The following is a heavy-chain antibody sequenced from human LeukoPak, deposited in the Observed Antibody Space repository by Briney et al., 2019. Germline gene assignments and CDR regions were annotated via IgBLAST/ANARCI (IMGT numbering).Heavy chain of an antibody. D-gene: IGHD3-22*01. CDR2: ISTSGTTI. V-gene: IGHV3-48*01. J-gene: IGHJ1*01. CDR3: ARDRYYDGSGYYPY. CDR1: GFTFRSYS. Sequence: GGSLRLSCAASGFTFRSYSLNWVRQAPGKGLEWTSYISTSGTTIYYADSVKGRFTISRDNAKNSLYLQMNSLRAEDTAVYYCARDRYYDGSGYYPYWGQGTLVTVSS.